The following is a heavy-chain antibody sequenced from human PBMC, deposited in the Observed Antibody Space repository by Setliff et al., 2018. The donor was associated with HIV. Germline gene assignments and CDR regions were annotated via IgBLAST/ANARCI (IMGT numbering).Heavy chain of an antibody. CDR2: LYSGGRT. D-gene: IGHD2-2*01. V-gene: IGHV3-66*01. CDR1: GFTVSSNY. J-gene: IGHJ4*02. Sequence: GGSLRLSCAASGFTVSSNYMSWVRQAPGKGLEWVSILYSGGRTYYADSVKGRFTISRDSSKNTLYLQVNSLRAEDTAVYYCARGYCSSTTCLYYFDYWGQGTRGTVSA. CDR3: ARGYCSSTTCLYYFDY.